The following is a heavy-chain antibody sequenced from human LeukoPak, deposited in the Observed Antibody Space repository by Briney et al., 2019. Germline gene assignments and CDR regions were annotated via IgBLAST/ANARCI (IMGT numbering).Heavy chain of an antibody. J-gene: IGHJ4*02. CDR1: GYTFTGYY. CDR3: AREFGGGYSYVGFDY. Sequence: ASVKVSCKASGYTFTGYYMHWVRQAPGQGLEWMGRINPNSGGTNYAQKFQGRVTMTRDTSISTAYMEPSRLRSDDRAVYYCAREFGGGYSYVGFDYWGQGTLVTVSS. D-gene: IGHD5-18*01. CDR2: INPNSGGT. V-gene: IGHV1-2*06.